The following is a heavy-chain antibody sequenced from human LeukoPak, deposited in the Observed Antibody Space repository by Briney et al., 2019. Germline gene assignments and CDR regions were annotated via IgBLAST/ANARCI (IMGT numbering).Heavy chain of an antibody. Sequence: SETLSLTCTVSGDSISSSSYYWGWIRQPPGKGLEWIGSIYYSGSTYYNPSLKSRVTISVDTSKNQFSLKLSSVTAADTAVYYCARSDLYYFDYWGQGTLVTVSS. J-gene: IGHJ4*02. V-gene: IGHV4-39*01. CDR3: ARSDLYYFDY. CDR2: IYYSGST. CDR1: GDSISSSSYY.